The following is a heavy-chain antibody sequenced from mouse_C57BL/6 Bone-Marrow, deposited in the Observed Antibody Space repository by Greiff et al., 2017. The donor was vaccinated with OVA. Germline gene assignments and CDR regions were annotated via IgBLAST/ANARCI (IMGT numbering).Heavy chain of an antibody. V-gene: IGHV1-26*01. CDR2: INPNNGGT. Sequence: EVQLQQSGPELVKPGASVKISCKASGYTFTDYYMNWVKQSHGKSLEWIGDINPNNGGTSYNQKFKGKATLTVDKSSSTAYMELRSLTSEDSAVYYCARWDYGSSYDYAMDYWGQGTSVTVSS. CDR3: ARWDYGSSYDYAMDY. CDR1: GYTFTDYY. D-gene: IGHD1-1*01. J-gene: IGHJ4*01.